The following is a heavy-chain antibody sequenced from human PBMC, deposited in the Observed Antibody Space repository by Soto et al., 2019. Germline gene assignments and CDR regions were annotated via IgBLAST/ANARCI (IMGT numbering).Heavy chain of an antibody. CDR3: ARAGPVAGNHAFDI. D-gene: IGHD6-19*01. J-gene: IGHJ3*02. CDR1: GGSFSSYA. CDR2: IIPIFGTA. Sequence: SVKVSCKASGGSFSSYAISWVRQAPVQGLEWMGGIIPIFGTATYAQKFQGRVTIIADKSTSTAYMDLSSLRSEDTAVYYCARAGPVAGNHAFDIWGQGTLVTVSS. V-gene: IGHV1-69*06.